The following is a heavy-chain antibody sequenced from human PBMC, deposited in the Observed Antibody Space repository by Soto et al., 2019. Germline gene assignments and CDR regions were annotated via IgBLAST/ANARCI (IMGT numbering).Heavy chain of an antibody. CDR1: GFNFGSYA. D-gene: IGHD1-26*01. CDR3: AKCGIFYIPGLFEN. Sequence: EVQLLESGGRLVQPGGSLRLPCAVSGFNFGSYAMSWVRQAPGRGLEWISTVSGSGGSTSYADSVKGRFTVSRDNSKNTVHLQMTSLSAEDTAVYYCAKCGIFYIPGLFENWGQGTLVTVSS. CDR2: VSGSGGST. V-gene: IGHV3-23*01. J-gene: IGHJ4*02.